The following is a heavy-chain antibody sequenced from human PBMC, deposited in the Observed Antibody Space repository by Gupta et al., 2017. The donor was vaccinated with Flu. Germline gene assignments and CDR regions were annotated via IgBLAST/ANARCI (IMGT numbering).Heavy chain of an antibody. D-gene: IGHD3-10*01. Sequence: QVQLVQSGAEVKKPGASVKVSCKTSGYDFASLYIHWVRQGHGQGLEWMGVINPSADVSSAPQFQGRVTLSRDASTSTFYMELSSLTSGDTAVYFCARPQSWTRVQFDTWGQGTLVTVSS. V-gene: IGHV1-46*01. CDR1: GYDFASLY. J-gene: IGHJ4*02. CDR3: ARPQSWTRVQFDT. CDR2: INPSADV.